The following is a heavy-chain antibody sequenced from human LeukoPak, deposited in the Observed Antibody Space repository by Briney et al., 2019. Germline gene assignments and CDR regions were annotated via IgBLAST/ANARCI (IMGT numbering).Heavy chain of an antibody. J-gene: IGHJ4*02. Sequence: GGSLRLSCAATGYTFSNNAMHWVRQAPGKGLEWVAVISYDGSDQRYADSVKGRFTISRDNSKNTVYLQMHSLTVEDTAVYYCAKPFGFLEWLYGGYFDSWGQGTLVTVSS. V-gene: IGHV3-30*18. CDR1: GYTFSNNA. D-gene: IGHD3-3*01. CDR2: ISYDGSDQ. CDR3: AKPFGFLEWLYGGYFDS.